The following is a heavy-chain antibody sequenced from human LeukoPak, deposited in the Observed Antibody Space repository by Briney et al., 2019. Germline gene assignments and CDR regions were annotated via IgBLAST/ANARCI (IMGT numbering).Heavy chain of an antibody. V-gene: IGHV4-30-4*01. J-gene: IGHJ5*02. CDR1: GGSISSGDYY. CDR3: ARPYYYDSRIDP. CDR2: MYYSGST. D-gene: IGHD3-22*01. Sequence: PSETLSLTCTVSGGSISSGDYYWIWIRQPPGKGLERIAYMYYSGSTYYNPSLKSRVTMSADTSKNQLSLKLSSVTAADTAVYYCARPYYYDSRIDPWGQGILVTVSS.